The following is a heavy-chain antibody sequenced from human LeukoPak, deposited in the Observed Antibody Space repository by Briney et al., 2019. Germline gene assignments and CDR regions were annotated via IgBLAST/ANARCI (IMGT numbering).Heavy chain of an antibody. CDR3: ARDLAYGGNSGGYFDY. Sequence: SETLSLTCTVSGGSISSGGYYWSWIRQPPGKGLEWIGYIYHSGSTYYNPSLKSRVTISVDRSKNQFSLKLSSVTAADTAVYYCARDLAYGGNSGGYFDYWGQGTLVTVSS. J-gene: IGHJ4*02. D-gene: IGHD4-23*01. CDR1: GGSISSGGYY. CDR2: IYHSGST. V-gene: IGHV4-30-2*01.